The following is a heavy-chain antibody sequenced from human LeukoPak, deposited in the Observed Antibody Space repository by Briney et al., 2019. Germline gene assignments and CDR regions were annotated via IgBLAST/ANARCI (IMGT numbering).Heavy chain of an antibody. J-gene: IGHJ5*02. D-gene: IGHD6-13*01. V-gene: IGHV5-51*01. CDR2: IYPGDSDT. Sequence: GESLKISCKGSGYSFTSYWIGWVRQMPGKGLERMGIIYPGDSDTRYSPSFKGQVTISADKSISTAYLQWSSLKASDTAMYYCARHREGIAAANNWFDPWGQGTLVTVSS. CDR1: GYSFTSYW. CDR3: ARHREGIAAANNWFDP.